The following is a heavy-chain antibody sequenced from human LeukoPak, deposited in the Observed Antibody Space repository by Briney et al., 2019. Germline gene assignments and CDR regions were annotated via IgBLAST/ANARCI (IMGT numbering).Heavy chain of an antibody. CDR2: IYYSGTT. Sequence: PSETLSLTCTVSGGSISGYYWTWIRQPPGKGLEWVGYIYYSGTTYYNPSLKSRVTISVDASKNQFSLKLSSVTAVDTAVYYCAREDSGYHFDYWGQGTLVTVSS. CDR3: AREDSGYHFDY. V-gene: IGHV4-59*12. J-gene: IGHJ4*02. D-gene: IGHD3-22*01. CDR1: GGSISGYY.